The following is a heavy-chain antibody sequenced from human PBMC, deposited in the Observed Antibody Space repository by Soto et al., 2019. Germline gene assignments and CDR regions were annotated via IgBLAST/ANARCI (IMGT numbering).Heavy chain of an antibody. D-gene: IGHD5-12*01. CDR2: IYYSGST. J-gene: IGHJ4*02. CDR1: GGSISRGGYY. Sequence: LCGGSISRGGYYWSWIRQHPGKGLEWIGYIYYSGSTYYNPSLKSRVTISVDTSKNQFSLKLSSVTAADTAVYYCAREPKGVATDSWGQGTLVTVSS. V-gene: IGHV4-31*02. CDR3: AREPKGVATDS.